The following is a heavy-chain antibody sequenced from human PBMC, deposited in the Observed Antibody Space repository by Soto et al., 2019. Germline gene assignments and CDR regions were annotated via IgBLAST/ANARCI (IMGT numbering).Heavy chain of an antibody. Sequence: QITLKESGPTLVKPTQTLTLTCTFSGFSLTTRGVGVGWISQPPGKPLEWLALIYWDDDEGYSPSLKRRLTNTKAASKTQVVLTMTNMDPADTATYYCAHRPRGFSYHFDYWGQGTLVTVSS. J-gene: IGHJ4*02. CDR2: IYWDDDE. CDR1: GFSLTTRGVG. V-gene: IGHV2-5*02. D-gene: IGHD5-18*01. CDR3: AHRPRGFSYHFDY.